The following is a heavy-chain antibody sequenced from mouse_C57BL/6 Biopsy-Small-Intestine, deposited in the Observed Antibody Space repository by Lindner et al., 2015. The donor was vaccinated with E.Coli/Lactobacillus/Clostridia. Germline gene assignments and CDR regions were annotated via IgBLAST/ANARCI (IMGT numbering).Heavy chain of an antibody. CDR3: ARGAHYDISTGYYKGLDY. J-gene: IGHJ4*01. CDR1: GGAVSSYA. V-gene: IGHV1-14*01. CDR2: LIPNSGTT. Sequence: SVKVSCKASGGAVSSYAVTWLRQAPGQGLELMGWLIPNSGTTKYAEKFQGRLTITADESMTAVDMELSSLRSDDTAVYYCARGAHYDISTGYYKGLDYWGQGTLVTVSS. D-gene: IGHD2-4*01.